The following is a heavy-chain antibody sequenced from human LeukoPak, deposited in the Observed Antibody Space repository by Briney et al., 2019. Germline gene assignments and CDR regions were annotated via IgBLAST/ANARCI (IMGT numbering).Heavy chain of an antibody. Sequence: PGGSLRLSCAASGFTFSSYGMHWVRQAPGKGLEWVAVISYDGSNKYYADSVKGRFTISRDNSKNTLYLQMNSLRAEDTAVYYCAARNAVAGTRGDGYFQHWGQGTLVTVSS. CDR1: GFTFSSYG. J-gene: IGHJ1*01. CDR2: ISYDGSNK. V-gene: IGHV3-30*03. CDR3: AARNAVAGTRGDGYFQH. D-gene: IGHD6-19*01.